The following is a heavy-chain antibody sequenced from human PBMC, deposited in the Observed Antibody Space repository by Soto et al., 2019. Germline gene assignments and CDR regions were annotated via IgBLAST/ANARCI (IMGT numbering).Heavy chain of an antibody. D-gene: IGHD1-26*01. CDR1: GGSISSYY. CDR3: ARVSGSYYYGMDV. J-gene: IGHJ6*01. Sequence: SETLSLTCTVSGGSISSYYWSWIRQPPGKGLEWIGYIYYSGSTNYNPSLKSRVTISVDKSKNQFSLKLSSVTAADTAVYYCARVSGSYYYGMDVWGQGTTVTGSS. CDR2: IYYSGST. V-gene: IGHV4-59*12.